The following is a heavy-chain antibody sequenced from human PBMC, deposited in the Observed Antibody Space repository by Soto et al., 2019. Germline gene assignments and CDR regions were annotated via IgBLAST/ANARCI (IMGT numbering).Heavy chain of an antibody. CDR3: ARDGAVAGSYYYYGMDV. CDR2: ISAYNGNT. J-gene: IGHJ6*02. D-gene: IGHD6-19*01. V-gene: IGHV1-18*01. Sequence: QVQLVQSGAEVKKPGASVKVSCKASGYTFTSYGISWVRQAPGQGLEWMGWISAYNGNTNYAQKLQGRVTMTTDTSTSTAYMELRSQRSDDTAVYYCARDGAVAGSYYYYGMDVWGQGTTVTVSS. CDR1: GYTFTSYG.